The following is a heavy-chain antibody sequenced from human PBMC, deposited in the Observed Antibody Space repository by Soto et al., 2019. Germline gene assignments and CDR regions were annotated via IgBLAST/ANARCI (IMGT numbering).Heavy chain of an antibody. J-gene: IGHJ6*01. Sequence: ASAKMSCNASRGTRSDCSRHWGGQPNAQRPQGMGWLSVGNGDTKDSQKSQDTVTITRDTSARTAYMELSNLRSEDTAVYYCATSEGDCGGGSCYNYFYYYGMDVWGQGTTVTVSS. D-gene: IGHD2-15*01. CDR2: LSVGNGDT. CDR1: RGTRSDCS. CDR3: ATSEGDCGGGSCYNYFYYYGMDV. V-gene: IGHV1-3*01.